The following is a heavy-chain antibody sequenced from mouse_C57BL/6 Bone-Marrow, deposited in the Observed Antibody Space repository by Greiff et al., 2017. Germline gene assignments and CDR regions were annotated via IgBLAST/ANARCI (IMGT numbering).Heavy chain of an antibody. CDR3: ARGPPTVLATENFDY. CDR1: GYTFTSYW. Sequence: QVQLQQPGAELVKPGASVKLSCKASGYTFTSYWMHWVKQRPGQGLEWIGMIHPNSGSTNYNEKFKSKATLTVDKSSSTAYMQLSSLTSEDSAVYYCARGPPTVLATENFDYWGQGTTLTVSS. J-gene: IGHJ2*01. D-gene: IGHD1-1*01. CDR2: IHPNSGST. V-gene: IGHV1-64*01.